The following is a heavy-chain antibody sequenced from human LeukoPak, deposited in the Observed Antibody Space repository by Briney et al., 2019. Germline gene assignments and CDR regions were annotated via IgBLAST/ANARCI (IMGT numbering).Heavy chain of an antibody. V-gene: IGHV3-23*03. CDR1: GFTFSSYA. J-gene: IGHJ5*02. CDR2: IYSGGST. CDR3: ARAQGYSSSWSEGNWFDP. Sequence: PGGSLRLSCAASGFTFSSYAMSWVRQAPGKGLEWVSLIYSGGSTYYADSVKGRFTISRDNSKNTLYLQMNSLRAEDTAVYYCARAQGYSSSWSEGNWFDPWGQGTLVTVSS. D-gene: IGHD6-13*01.